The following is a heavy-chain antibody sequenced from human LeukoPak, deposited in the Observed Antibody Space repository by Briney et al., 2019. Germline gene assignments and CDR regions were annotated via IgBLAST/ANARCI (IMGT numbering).Heavy chain of an antibody. CDR2: MSSSGSTI. J-gene: IGHJ4*02. CDR1: GFTFNDYY. Sequence: PGGSLRLSCAASGFTFNDYYMSWIRQAPGKGLEWVSYMSSSGSTIYYADSVKGRFTISRDNAKNSLYLQMNSLRAEDTAVYYCARESRQWLVLGGVDYWGQGTLVTVSS. CDR3: ARESRQWLVLGGVDY. D-gene: IGHD6-19*01. V-gene: IGHV3-11*04.